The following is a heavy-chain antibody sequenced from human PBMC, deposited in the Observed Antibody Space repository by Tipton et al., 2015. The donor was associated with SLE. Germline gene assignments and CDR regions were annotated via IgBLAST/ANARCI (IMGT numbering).Heavy chain of an antibody. V-gene: IGHV4-59*01. CDR2: IYYSGST. D-gene: IGHD2-21*01. J-gene: IGHJ5*02. CDR1: GGSISSYY. CDR3: ARGWNCGGDCSFDP. Sequence: LRLSCTVSGGSISSYYWSWIRQPPGKGLEWIGYIYYSGSTNYNPSLKSRVTISVDTSKNQFSLKLSSVTAADTAVYYCARGWNCGGDCSFDPWGQGTLVTVSS.